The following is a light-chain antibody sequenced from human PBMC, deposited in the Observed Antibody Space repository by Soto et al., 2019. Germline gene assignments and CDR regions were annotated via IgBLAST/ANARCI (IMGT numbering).Light chain of an antibody. Sequence: EIVLTQSPGTLSLSPGERATLSCRASQNINSRYLAWYQQKPVQAPRLLIYGASSRATGIPDRFSGSGSGTDFTLTISRLEPEDFAVYYCQQFGSSPGFTFGPGTKVDIK. J-gene: IGKJ3*01. V-gene: IGKV3-20*01. CDR3: QQFGSSPGFT. CDR1: QNINSRY. CDR2: GAS.